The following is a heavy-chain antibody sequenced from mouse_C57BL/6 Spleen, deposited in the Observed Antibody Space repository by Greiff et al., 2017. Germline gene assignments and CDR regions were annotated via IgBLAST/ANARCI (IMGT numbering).Heavy chain of an antibody. CDR3: ARHYDYDGGYFDY. V-gene: IGHV5-6*01. Sequence: EVKVVESGGDLVKPGGSLKLSCAASGFTFSSYGMSWVRQTPDKRLEWVATISSGGSYTYYPDSVKGRFTISRDNAKNTLYLQMSSLKSEDTAMYYCARHYDYDGGYFDYWGQGTTLTVSS. CDR1: GFTFSSYG. CDR2: ISSGGSYT. J-gene: IGHJ2*01. D-gene: IGHD2-4*01.